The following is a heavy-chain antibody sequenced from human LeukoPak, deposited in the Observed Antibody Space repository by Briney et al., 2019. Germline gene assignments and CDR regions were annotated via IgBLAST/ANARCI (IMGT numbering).Heavy chain of an antibody. CDR3: ATDGAGDYLNH. CDR2: IIPIFGTV. V-gene: IGHV1-69*13. Sequence: GASVKVSCKASGGTFSSYAISWVRQAPGQGLEWMGGIIPIFGTVNYAQKFQGRVTITADESTSTAYMELSSLRPEDTAVYYCATDGAGDYLNHWGQGTLVTVSS. J-gene: IGHJ4*02. D-gene: IGHD4-17*01. CDR1: GGTFSSYA.